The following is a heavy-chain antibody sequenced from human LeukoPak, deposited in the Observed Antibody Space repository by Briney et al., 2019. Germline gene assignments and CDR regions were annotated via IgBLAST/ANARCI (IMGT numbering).Heavy chain of an antibody. CDR3: ARGPTYYDSSWGYFDL. CDR2: MNPNIGNT. CDR1: GGTFSSYA. V-gene: IGHV1-8*02. D-gene: IGHD3-22*01. Sequence: ASVKVSCKASGGTFSSYAISWVRQATGQGLEWLGWMNPNIGNTGYSQNFQGRVTMTRNTSISTAYMELTSLRSEDTAVYYCARGPTYYDSSWGYFDLWGRGTLVTVSS. J-gene: IGHJ2*01.